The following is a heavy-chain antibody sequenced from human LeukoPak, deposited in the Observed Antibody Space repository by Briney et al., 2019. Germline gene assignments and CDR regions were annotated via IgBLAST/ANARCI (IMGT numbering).Heavy chain of an antibody. CDR1: GGSISSYY. CDR2: ISTSGTT. J-gene: IGHJ6*03. V-gene: IGHV4-4*07. D-gene: IGHD3-3*01. CDR3: ARASTYYDFLSDYYPPGDYFYYYMDV. Sequence: SETLSLTCTVSGGSISSYYWSWIRRPAGKGLEWIGRISTSGTTNYNPSLKSRVTISVDKSKNHFSLKLNSVTAADTAVYYCARASTYYDFLSDYYPPGDYFYYYMDVWGKGTTVTVSS.